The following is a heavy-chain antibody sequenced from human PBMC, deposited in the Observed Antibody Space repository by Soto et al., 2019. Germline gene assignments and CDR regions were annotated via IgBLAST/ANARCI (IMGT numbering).Heavy chain of an antibody. D-gene: IGHD1-1*01. V-gene: IGHV4-4*07. Sequence: SETLSLTCAVSDASVRSYHWSWIRQAAGKGLEWIGRVQMSGTTNYNPSLKTRVTMSLDTSKNEVSLRMTSVTAADTAVYFCAKDRSTMRWFDPWGQGILVTVSS. CDR3: AKDRSTMRWFDP. CDR1: DASVRSYH. CDR2: VQMSGTT. J-gene: IGHJ5*02.